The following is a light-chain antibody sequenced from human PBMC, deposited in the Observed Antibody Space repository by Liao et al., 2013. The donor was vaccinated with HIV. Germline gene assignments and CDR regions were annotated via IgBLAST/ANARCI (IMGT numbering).Light chain of an antibody. V-gene: IGLV3-21*01. CDR2: QDN. CDR1: NIGSNS. Sequence: SYVLTQPPSVSVAPGKTATITCGGNNIGSNSVHWYQQKPGQSPVLVIYQDNQRPSGIPERFSGSNSGNTATLTISETQAVDEADYYCQAWDTNTAIFGGGTKLTVL. J-gene: IGLJ2*01. CDR3: QAWDTNTAI.